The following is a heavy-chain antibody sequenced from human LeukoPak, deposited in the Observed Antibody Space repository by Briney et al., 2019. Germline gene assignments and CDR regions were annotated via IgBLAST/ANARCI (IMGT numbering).Heavy chain of an antibody. CDR3: ARDQENSYYYYYMDV. CDR2: IIPIFGTA. CDR1: GGTFSSYA. Sequence: SVKVSCKASGGTFSSYAISWVRQAPGQGLEWMGGIIPIFGTANYAQKFQGRVTITTDESTSAAYMELSSLRSEDTAVYYCARDQENSYYYYYMDVWGKGTTVTVSS. V-gene: IGHV1-69*05. J-gene: IGHJ6*03.